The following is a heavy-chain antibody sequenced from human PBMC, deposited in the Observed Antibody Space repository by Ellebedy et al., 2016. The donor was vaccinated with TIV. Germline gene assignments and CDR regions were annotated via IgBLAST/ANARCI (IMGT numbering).Heavy chain of an antibody. J-gene: IGHJ5*02. CDR1: GYSFTSYW. V-gene: IGHV5-10-1*01. CDR3: ARRRYYYDSSGYSRWFDP. CDR2: IDPSDSYT. D-gene: IGHD3-22*01. Sequence: GESLKISCKGSGYSFTSYWISWVRQMPGKGLEWMGRIDPSDSYTNYSPSFQGHVTISADKSISTAYLQWSSLKASDTAMYYCARRRYYYDSSGYSRWFDPWGQGTLVTVSS.